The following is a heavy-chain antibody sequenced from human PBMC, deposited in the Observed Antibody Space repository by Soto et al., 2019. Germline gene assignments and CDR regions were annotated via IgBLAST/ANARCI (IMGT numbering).Heavy chain of an antibody. J-gene: IGHJ6*02. CDR3: ARDSRIAGSGMDV. D-gene: IGHD1-26*01. Sequence: LRLSCAASGFTFSSYSMNWVRQAPGKGLEWVSYISSSSSTIYYADSVKGRFTISRDNAKNSLYLQMNSLGDEDTAVYYCARDSRIAGSGMDVWGQGTTVTVSS. CDR2: ISSSSSTI. CDR1: GFTFSSYS. V-gene: IGHV3-48*02.